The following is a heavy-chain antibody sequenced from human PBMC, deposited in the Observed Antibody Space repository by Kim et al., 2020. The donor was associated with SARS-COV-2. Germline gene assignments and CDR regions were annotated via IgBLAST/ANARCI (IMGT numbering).Heavy chain of an antibody. J-gene: IGHJ3*02. Sequence: SVKVSCKASGGTFSSYAISWVRQAPGQGLEWMGGIIPIFGTANYAQKFQGRVTITADESTSTAYMELSSLRSEDTAVYYCARDRKDSGSYMDRAFDIWGQGTMVTVSS. D-gene: IGHD1-26*01. V-gene: IGHV1-69*13. CDR2: IIPIFGTA. CDR1: GGTFSSYA. CDR3: ARDRKDSGSYMDRAFDI.